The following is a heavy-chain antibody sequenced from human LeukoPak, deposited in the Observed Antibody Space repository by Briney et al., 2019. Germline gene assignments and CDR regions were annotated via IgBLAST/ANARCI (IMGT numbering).Heavy chain of an antibody. Sequence: SQTLSLTCTVSGGSISSGGYYWSWIRQHPGKGLEWIGYIYYSGSTYYDPSLKSRVTISVDTSKNQFSLKLSSVTAADTAVYYCAREGNYDSSGPPGYWGQGTLVTVSS. J-gene: IGHJ4*02. V-gene: IGHV4-31*03. D-gene: IGHD3-22*01. CDR2: IYYSGST. CDR1: GGSISSGGYY. CDR3: AREGNYDSSGPPGY.